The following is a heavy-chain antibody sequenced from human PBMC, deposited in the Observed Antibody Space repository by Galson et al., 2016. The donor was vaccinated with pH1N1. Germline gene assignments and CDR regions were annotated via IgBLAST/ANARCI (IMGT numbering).Heavy chain of an antibody. Sequence: SVKVSCKASGYTFTGYYMHWVRQAPGQGLEWMGWINPNSGGRNYAQKFQGRVTMTRDTSISTAYMELSRLRSVDTAVYSCARGSGYSGYDPEYYFDYWGQGTLVTVSS. J-gene: IGHJ4*02. D-gene: IGHD5-12*01. V-gene: IGHV1-2*02. CDR1: GYTFTGYY. CDR2: INPNSGGR. CDR3: ARGSGYSGYDPEYYFDY.